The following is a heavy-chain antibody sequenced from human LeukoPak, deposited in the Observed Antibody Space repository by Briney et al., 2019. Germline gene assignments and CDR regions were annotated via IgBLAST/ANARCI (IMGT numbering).Heavy chain of an antibody. D-gene: IGHD5-18*01. J-gene: IGHJ4*02. CDR2: IYYSGST. CDR3: ARDYPDRAFSYYFDY. V-gene: IGHV4-59*01. CDR1: GGSISSYY. Sequence: PSETLSLTCTVSGGSISSYYWSWIRQPPGKGLEWIGYIYYSGSTNYNPSLKSRVTISVDTSKNQFSLKLSSVTAADTAVYYCARDYPDRAFSYYFDYWGQGTLVTVSS.